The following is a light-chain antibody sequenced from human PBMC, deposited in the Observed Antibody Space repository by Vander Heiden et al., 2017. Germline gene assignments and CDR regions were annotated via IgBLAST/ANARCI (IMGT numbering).Light chain of an antibody. V-gene: IGKV3-20*01. CDR3: QQYGSSPDT. CDR1: QSVSSSY. J-gene: IGKJ2*01. Sequence: EFVLPLAPGPLSLSPGERATLSCRASQSVSSSYLAWYQQRPGQAPRLLIYGASSRATGIPDRFSGSGSGTDFTLTISRLEPEDFAVYYCQQYGSSPDTFGQGTKLEIK. CDR2: GAS.